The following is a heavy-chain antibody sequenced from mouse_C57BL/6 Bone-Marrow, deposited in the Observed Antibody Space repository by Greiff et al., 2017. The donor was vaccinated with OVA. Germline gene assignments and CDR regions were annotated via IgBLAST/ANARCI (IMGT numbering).Heavy chain of an antibody. CDR2: IYPGSGST. Sequence: QVQLQQPGAELVKPGASVKMSCKASGYTFTRYWITWVKQRPGQGLEWIGDIYPGSGSTNYNEKFKSKATLTVDTSSSTAYMQLSSLTSEDSAVYYCAREDYYSNYVDYWGQGTTLTVSS. CDR3: AREDYYSNYVDY. V-gene: IGHV1-55*01. D-gene: IGHD2-5*01. J-gene: IGHJ2*01. CDR1: GYTFTRYW.